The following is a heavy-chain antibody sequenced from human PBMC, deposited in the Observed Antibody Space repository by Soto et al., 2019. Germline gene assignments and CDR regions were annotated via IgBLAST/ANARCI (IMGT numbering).Heavy chain of an antibody. CDR3: ARLPRTTTSGSGTDF. CDR2: IYYSGRT. J-gene: IGHJ4*02. D-gene: IGHD3-10*01. CDR1: GGSISGDY. V-gene: IGHV4-39*01. Sequence: QLQLQESGPGLVKPSETLSLTCTVSGGSISGDYWGWIRQPPGKGLEWIATIYYSGRTFYNPSLESRVTIYVDTSRDQFPLKLTSVTAADTAVYYCARLPRTTTSGSGTDFWGQGTLVTVSS.